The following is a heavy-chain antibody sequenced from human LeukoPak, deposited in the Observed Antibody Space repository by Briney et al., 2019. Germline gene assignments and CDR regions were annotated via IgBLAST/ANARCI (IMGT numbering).Heavy chain of an antibody. D-gene: IGHD3-22*01. CDR1: GFTFSSFA. Sequence: GGSLRLSCAASGFTFSSFAMIWVRQAPGERLEWVSGISGSGGTTYYADSVKGRFSISRDNSKNTLYLQMNGLRAEDTAVYFWAKVADSSGYYPFDYWAREPWSPSPQ. CDR2: ISGSGGTT. CDR3: AKVADSSGYYPFDY. J-gene: IGHJ4*02. V-gene: IGHV3-23*01.